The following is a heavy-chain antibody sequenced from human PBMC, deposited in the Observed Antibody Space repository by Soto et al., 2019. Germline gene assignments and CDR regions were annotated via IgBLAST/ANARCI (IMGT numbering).Heavy chain of an antibody. CDR2: MSSTTNYI. D-gene: IGHD7-27*01. CDR3: ARESEDLTSNFDY. CDR1: GFTFTRYS. V-gene: IGHV3-21*06. Sequence: PGGSLRLSCAASGFTFTRYSMNWVRQAPGKGLEWVSSMSSTTNYIYYGDSMKGRFTISRDNAKNSLYLEMNSLRAEETAVYSCARESEDLTSNFDYWGQGTLVNV. J-gene: IGHJ4*02.